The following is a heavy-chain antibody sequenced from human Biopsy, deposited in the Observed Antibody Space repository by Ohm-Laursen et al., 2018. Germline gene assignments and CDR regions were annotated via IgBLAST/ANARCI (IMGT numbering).Heavy chain of an antibody. CDR2: INHRGST. Sequence: GTLSLTCAVYGGSFSGYYWSWIRQPPGKGLEWIGEINHRGSTSYNPSLKSRVTISVDTSKNQFSLKLRSVTAADTAVYYCARAVDYYDPYYYYGLDVWGQGTTVTVSS. D-gene: IGHD3-16*01. CDR1: GGSFSGYY. J-gene: IGHJ6*02. V-gene: IGHV4-34*01. CDR3: ARAVDYYDPYYYYGLDV.